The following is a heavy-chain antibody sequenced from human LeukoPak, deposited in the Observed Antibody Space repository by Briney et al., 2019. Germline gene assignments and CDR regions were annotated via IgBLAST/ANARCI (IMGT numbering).Heavy chain of an antibody. J-gene: IGHJ4*02. D-gene: IGHD3-10*01. V-gene: IGHV4-61*02. CDR3: ASQGRGYFDY. CDR2: IYTSGST. Sequence: PSETLSLTCTVSGGSISSGSYYWSWIRQPAGKGLEWIGRIYTSGSTYYNPSLKSRVTISLDTSKNQFSLKLSSVTAADTAVYYCASQGRGYFDYWGQGTLVTVSS. CDR1: GGSISSGSYY.